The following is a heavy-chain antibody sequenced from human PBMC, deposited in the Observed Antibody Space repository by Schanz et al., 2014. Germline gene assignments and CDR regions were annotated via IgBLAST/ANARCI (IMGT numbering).Heavy chain of an antibody. D-gene: IGHD3-3*01. Sequence: EVQLVESGGDLVQPGGSLRLSCAASGFTFDDYAMSWVRQAPGKGLEWVSAINWSDGSTGYADSVKGRFTISRDNAKNSLYLQMNSLTAEDTAVYYCARGVRIDYWGQGTLVTVSS. V-gene: IGHV3-20*04. J-gene: IGHJ4*02. CDR1: GFTFDDYA. CDR2: INWSDGST. CDR3: ARGVRIDY.